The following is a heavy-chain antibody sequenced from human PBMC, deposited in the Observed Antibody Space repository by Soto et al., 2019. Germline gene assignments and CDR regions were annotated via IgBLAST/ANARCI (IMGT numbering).Heavy chain of an antibody. CDR3: ATKARVTNKLYYGMDV. Sequence: QVQLVESGGGVVQPGRSLRLSCAASGFTFSSYGMHWVRQAPGKGLEWVAVISYDGATKYYGDNLKGRFTVSRDNSKNTLFLYINSLRAEDTAVYYCATKARVTNKLYYGMDVWGHGTTVTVSS. CDR2: ISYDGATK. CDR1: GFTFSSYG. J-gene: IGHJ6*02. V-gene: IGHV3-30*03. D-gene: IGHD3-10*01.